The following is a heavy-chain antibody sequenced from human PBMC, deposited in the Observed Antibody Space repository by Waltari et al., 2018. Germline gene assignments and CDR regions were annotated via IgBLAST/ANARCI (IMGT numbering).Heavy chain of an antibody. V-gene: IGHV4-34*01. CDR1: GGSFSGYY. Sequence: QVQLQQWGAGLLKPSETLSLTCAVYGGSFSGYYWSWIRRPPGKGLEWIGEINHSGSTNYNPSLKSRVTISVDTSKNQFSLKLSSVTAADTAVYYCARRYSFWSGYYTGIYYYGMDVWGQGTTVTVSS. J-gene: IGHJ6*02. CDR3: ARRYSFWSGYYTGIYYYGMDV. CDR2: INHSGST. D-gene: IGHD3-3*01.